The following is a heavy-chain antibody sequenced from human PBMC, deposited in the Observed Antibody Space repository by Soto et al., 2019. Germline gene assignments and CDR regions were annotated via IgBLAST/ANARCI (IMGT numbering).Heavy chain of an antibody. CDR3: ARNYDLWSDIAY. V-gene: IGHV1-18*01. J-gene: IGHJ4*02. D-gene: IGHD3-3*01. CDR2: ISAYNGNT. CDR1: GDTFTTYV. Sequence: ASVKVSGRASGDTFTTYVIGGCRRAPGQGLEWMGWISAYNGNTNHAQKLQGTVTMTPHTSTRTAYRELRSVRSDETAVYYCARNYDLWSDIAYWGKGTLVTVS.